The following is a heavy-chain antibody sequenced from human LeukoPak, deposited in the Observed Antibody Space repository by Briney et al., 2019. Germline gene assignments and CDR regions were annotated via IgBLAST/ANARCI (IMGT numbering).Heavy chain of an antibody. D-gene: IGHD3-10*01. CDR2: ISGSGGST. CDR3: AKAPLYGSGSYYCFDY. V-gene: IGHV3-23*01. CDR1: GFTFSSYA. Sequence: GGSLRLSCAASGFTFSSYAMSWVRQAPGKGLEWVSAISGSGGSTYYADSVKGRFTISKDNSKNALYLQMNSLRAEDTAVYYCAKAPLYGSGSYYCFDYWGQGTLVTVSS. J-gene: IGHJ4*02.